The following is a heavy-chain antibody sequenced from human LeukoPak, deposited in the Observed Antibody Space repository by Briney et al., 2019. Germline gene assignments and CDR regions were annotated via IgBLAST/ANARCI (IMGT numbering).Heavy chain of an antibody. CDR3: ARRGEALDTDDVFDI. V-gene: IGHV5-51*01. J-gene: IGHJ3*02. D-gene: IGHD5-18*01. CDR1: GYSFTTYW. Sequence: GESLKISCKGSGYSFTTYWIGWVRQMPGKGLEWMGIIYPGDSDTRYSPSFQGQVTISADKSISAAYLQWSSLKASDTAMYYCARRGEALDTDDVFDIWGQGTMVTVSS. CDR2: IYPGDSDT.